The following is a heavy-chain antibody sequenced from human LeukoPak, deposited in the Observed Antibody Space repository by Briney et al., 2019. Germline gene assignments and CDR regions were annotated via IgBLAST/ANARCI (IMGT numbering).Heavy chain of an antibody. Sequence: GGSLRLSCAASGFTFSSYTMNWVRKAPGKGLEWVSFISSSSSTIYYADSVKGRFTISRDNAKNSLYLQMNSLRAEDTAVYYCARSPPFDCWGQGTLVTVSS. CDR3: ARSPPFDC. CDR2: ISSSSSTI. CDR1: GFTFSSYT. J-gene: IGHJ4*02. V-gene: IGHV3-48*04.